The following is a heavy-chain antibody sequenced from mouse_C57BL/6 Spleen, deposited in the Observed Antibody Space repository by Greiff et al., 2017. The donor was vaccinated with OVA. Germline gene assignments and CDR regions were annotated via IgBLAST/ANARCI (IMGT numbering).Heavy chain of an antibody. CDR1: GFSLSTSGMG. CDR2: IYWDDDK. J-gene: IGHJ4*01. CDR3: ARRDGGDYDYENYAMDY. V-gene: IGHV8-12*01. Sequence: QVTLKESGPGILQSSQTLSLTCSFSGFSLSTSGMGVSWIRQPSGKGLEWLAHIYWDDDKRYNPSLKSRLTISKDTSRNQVFLKITSVDTADTATYYCARRDGGDYDYENYAMDYWGQGTSVTVSS. D-gene: IGHD2-4*01.